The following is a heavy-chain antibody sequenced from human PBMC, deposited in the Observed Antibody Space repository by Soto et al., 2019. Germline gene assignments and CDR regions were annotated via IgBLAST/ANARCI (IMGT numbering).Heavy chain of an antibody. CDR2: ISPYDDNT. V-gene: IGHV1-18*01. Sequence: QVQVVQSGGEVKEPGASVRVSCKTSGYIFTSYGITWVRQAPGQGLEWLGRISPYDDNTNYAQNLQGRVRMSTDTSTRTAYMELRNLRSDDTAVYYCARGGYYDSSGSRNYHYYGMDVWGQGTTITVS. D-gene: IGHD3-22*01. J-gene: IGHJ6*02. CDR1: GYIFTSYG. CDR3: ARGGYYDSSGSRNYHYYGMDV.